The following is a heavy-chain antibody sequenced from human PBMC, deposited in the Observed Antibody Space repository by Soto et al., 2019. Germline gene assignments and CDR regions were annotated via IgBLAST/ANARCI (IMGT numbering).Heavy chain of an antibody. CDR1: GYSFSTYW. Sequence: GGSLRLSCKGSGYSFSTYWIAWVRQMPGKGLEWMGIIFPGDSDTRYSPSFQGQVTISADKSISTAYLQWTSLKASDTAMYYCARSEGGAAFDIWGQGTMVTVS. D-gene: IGHD3-16*01. V-gene: IGHV5-51*01. J-gene: IGHJ3*02. CDR3: ARSEGGAAFDI. CDR2: IFPGDSDT.